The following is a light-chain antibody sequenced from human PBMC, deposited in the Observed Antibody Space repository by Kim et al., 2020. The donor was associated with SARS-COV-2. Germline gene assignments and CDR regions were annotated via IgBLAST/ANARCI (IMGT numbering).Light chain of an antibody. Sequence: FTPGEGAPLSGRASQSVSRSLAWYHHKPGQSPRLLIWDALNRATGVPARFRASGSGTDFTLTISSLESEDFGVYYCQQYTDWPPATFGQGTKLEI. V-gene: IGKV3-11*01. CDR2: DAL. CDR3: QQYTDWPPAT. CDR1: QSVSRS. J-gene: IGKJ2*01.